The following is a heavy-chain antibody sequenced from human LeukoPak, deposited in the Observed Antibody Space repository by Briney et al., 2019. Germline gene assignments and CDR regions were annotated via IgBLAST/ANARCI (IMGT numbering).Heavy chain of an antibody. J-gene: IGHJ4*02. D-gene: IGHD2-15*01. CDR1: GFTFSSYA. CDR2: IGPSGGTT. V-gene: IGHV3-23*01. CDR3: ARVSGGGTRLIDY. Sequence: GGSLRLSCAASGFTFSSYAVNWVRQAPGKGLEWVSVIGPSGGTTYYADSVKGRVTISRDNSKDTLYLQMDSLRVEDTAVYYCARVSGGGTRLIDYWGQGTPVTVSS.